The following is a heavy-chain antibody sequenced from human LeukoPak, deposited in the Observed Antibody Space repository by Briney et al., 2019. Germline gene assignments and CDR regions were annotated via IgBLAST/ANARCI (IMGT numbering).Heavy chain of an antibody. CDR2: INPNSGGT. V-gene: IGHV1-2*02. D-gene: IGHD3-10*01. J-gene: IGHJ3*02. CDR3: SGGSGPRAFDI. Sequence: ASVKVSCKASGYTFTDYYMHWVRQAPGQGLEWMGWINPNSGGTNSAQKFQGRVTMTRDTSISTAYMELSSLISDDTAVYYCSGGSGPRAFDIWGQGTMVTVSS. CDR1: GYTFTDYY.